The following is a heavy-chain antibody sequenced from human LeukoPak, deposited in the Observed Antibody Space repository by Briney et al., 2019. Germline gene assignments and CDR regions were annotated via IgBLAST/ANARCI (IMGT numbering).Heavy chain of an antibody. CDR2: IKQDGSEK. CDR1: GFTFSSYW. J-gene: IGHJ6*02. Sequence: GGSLRLSCAASGFTFSSYWMSWVRQAPGKGLEWVANIKQDGSEKYYVDSVKGRFTISRDNAKNSLYLQMNSLRAEDTAVYYCATDRPPYYYGLTQYYYYGMDVWGQGTTVTVSS. CDR3: ATDRPPYYYGLTQYYYYGMDV. D-gene: IGHD3-10*01. V-gene: IGHV3-7*01.